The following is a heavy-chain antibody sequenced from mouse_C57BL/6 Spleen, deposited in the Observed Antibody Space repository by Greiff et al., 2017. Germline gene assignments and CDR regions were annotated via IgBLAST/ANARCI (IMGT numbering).Heavy chain of an antibody. CDR2: INPSNGGT. V-gene: IGHV1-53*01. D-gene: IGHD1-1*01. Sequence: QVQLKESGTELVKPGASVKLSCKASGYTFTSYWMHWVKQRPGQGLEWIGNINPSNGGTNYNEKFKSKATLTVDKSSSTAYMQLSSLTSEDSAVYYCARRTVVAPNYFDYWGQGTTLTVSS. CDR3: ARRTVVAPNYFDY. CDR1: GYTFTSYW. J-gene: IGHJ2*01.